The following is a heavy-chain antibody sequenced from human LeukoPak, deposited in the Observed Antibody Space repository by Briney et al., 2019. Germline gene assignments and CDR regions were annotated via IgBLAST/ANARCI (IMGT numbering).Heavy chain of an antibody. CDR3: ARGGADIFGKSYYFDY. J-gene: IGHJ4*02. CDR2: INPNSGGT. CDR1: GYTFTAYY. D-gene: IGHD3-10*02. Sequence: ASVKVSCKASGYTFTAYYLHWVRQAPGQGLEWMGWINPNSGGTNYAQKFQGRVTMTRDTSISTAYMELSRLRSDDTAVYYCARGGADIFGKSYYFDYWGQGTLVTVSS. V-gene: IGHV1-2*02.